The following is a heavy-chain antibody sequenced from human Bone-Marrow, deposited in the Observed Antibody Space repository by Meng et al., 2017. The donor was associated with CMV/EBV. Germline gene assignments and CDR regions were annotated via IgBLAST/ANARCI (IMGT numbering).Heavy chain of an antibody. D-gene: IGHD3-10*01. J-gene: IGHJ5*02. Sequence: SETLSLTCAVYGGSFSGYYWSWIRQPPGKGLEWIGEINHSGSTNYNPSLKSRVTISVDTSKNQFALKLSSVTAADTAVYYCARHTIAFDPWGQGTLVTVS. CDR1: GGSFSGYY. CDR2: INHSGST. V-gene: IGHV4-34*01. CDR3: ARHTIAFDP.